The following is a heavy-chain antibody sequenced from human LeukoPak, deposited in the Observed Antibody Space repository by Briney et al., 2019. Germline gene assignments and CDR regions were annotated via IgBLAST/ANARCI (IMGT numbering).Heavy chain of an antibody. CDR3: ARDPDAGTTDY. Sequence: GRTLGLLYAASGFTFNSYWMSWVRLAPWKGREWVANINEHGSEAFYVDSVRGRFTISRDNAKNSLYLQMNSLRAEDTAVYYCARDPDAGTTDYWGQGTLVTVSS. J-gene: IGHJ4*02. CDR2: INEHGSEA. CDR1: GFTFNSYW. V-gene: IGHV3-7*01. D-gene: IGHD1-7*01.